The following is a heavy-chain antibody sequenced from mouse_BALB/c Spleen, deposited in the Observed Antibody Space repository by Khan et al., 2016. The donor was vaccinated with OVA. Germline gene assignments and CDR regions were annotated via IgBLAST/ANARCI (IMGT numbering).Heavy chain of an antibody. Sequence: EVQLQQSGPELMKPGASVKISCKASGYSFTSYYLHWVMQSHGESLEWIGDVDPFSGGTTYNQKFKGKATLTVDKSSSTAYMHLNNLTSEDSAVYYCTRHGYVAWFTYWGQGTLVTVAA. CDR1: GYSFTSYY. D-gene: IGHD2-2*01. J-gene: IGHJ3*01. CDR3: TRHGYVAWFTY. CDR2: VDPFSGGT. V-gene: IGHV1S135*01.